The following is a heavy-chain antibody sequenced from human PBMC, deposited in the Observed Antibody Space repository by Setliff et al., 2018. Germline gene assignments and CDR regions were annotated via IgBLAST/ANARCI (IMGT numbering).Heavy chain of an antibody. CDR1: GFTFSSYR. J-gene: IGHJ4*02. V-gene: IGHV3-30-3*01. Sequence: PGGSLRLSCAASGFTFSSYRMHWVRQAPGKGLEWVAVSRYAENYQYYADSVKGRFTISRDKSENTLYLQMNSPRPDDTAVYYCLADPMVTAIIDYWGQGTLVTVSS. D-gene: IGHD2-21*02. CDR3: LADPMVTAIIDY. CDR2: SRYAENYQ.